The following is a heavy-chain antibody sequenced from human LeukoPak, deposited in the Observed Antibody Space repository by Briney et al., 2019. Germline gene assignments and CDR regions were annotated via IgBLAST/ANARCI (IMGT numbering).Heavy chain of an antibody. V-gene: IGHV4-59*12. Sequence: PSETLSLTCTMSGVSISPYYWSWIRQPPGKGLEWIAYIFHSGTTKYNPSLKSRVAISLDTPKSQFSLKLSSVTAADTAVYYCARAYDSSGFDYWGQGTLVTVSS. J-gene: IGHJ4*02. CDR3: ARAYDSSGFDY. CDR2: IFHSGTT. D-gene: IGHD3-22*01. CDR1: GVSISPYY.